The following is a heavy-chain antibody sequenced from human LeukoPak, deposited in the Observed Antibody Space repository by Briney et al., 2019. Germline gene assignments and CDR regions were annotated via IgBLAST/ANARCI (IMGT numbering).Heavy chain of an antibody. Sequence: GGSLRLSCAASGFTFSSYSMNWVRQAPGKGLEWVSVIYSGGSTYYADSVKGRFTISRDNSKNTLYLQMNSLRAEDTAVYYCARDPGSYYGSGSRYYYYYYMDVWGKGTTVTVSS. J-gene: IGHJ6*03. CDR3: ARDPGSYYGSGSRYYYYYYMDV. CDR2: IYSGGST. D-gene: IGHD3-10*01. V-gene: IGHV3-66*01. CDR1: GFTFSSYS.